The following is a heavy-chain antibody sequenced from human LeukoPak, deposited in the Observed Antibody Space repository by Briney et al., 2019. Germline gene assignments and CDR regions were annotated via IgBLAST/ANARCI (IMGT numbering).Heavy chain of an antibody. CDR1: GGSFSGYY. V-gene: IGHV4-34*01. J-gene: IGHJ5*02. CDR3: ARDRWCGPTVTSHNWFDP. Sequence: PSETLSLTCAVYGGSFSGYYWSWIRQPPGKGLEWIGEINHSGSTNYNPSLKSRVTISVDTSKNQFSLKLSSVTAADTAVYYCARDRWCGPTVTSHNWFDPWGQGTLVTVSS. CDR2: INHSGST. D-gene: IGHD4-17*01.